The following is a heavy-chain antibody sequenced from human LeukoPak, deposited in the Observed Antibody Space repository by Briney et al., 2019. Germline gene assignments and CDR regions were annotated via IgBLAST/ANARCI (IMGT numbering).Heavy chain of an antibody. CDR2: IWYDGSTK. Sequence: GGSLRLSCAASGFNFSNYDMHWVRQVPGKGLEWVAVIWYDGSTKYYANYVKGRFTVSRDNSKNTLYLQMNILRPGDTAIYYCARDSGFGELVTYYFDYWGQGTLVTVSS. CDR1: GFNFSNYD. V-gene: IGHV3-33*01. CDR3: ARDSGFGELVTYYFDY. D-gene: IGHD3-10*01. J-gene: IGHJ4*02.